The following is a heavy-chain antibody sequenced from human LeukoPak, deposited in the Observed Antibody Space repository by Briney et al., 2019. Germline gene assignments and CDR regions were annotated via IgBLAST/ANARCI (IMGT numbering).Heavy chain of an antibody. Sequence: SETLSLTCAVYGGSFSGYYWSWIRQPPGKGLGWIGEINHSGSTNYNPSLKSRVTISVDTSKNQFSLKLSSVTAADTAVYYCARGESTLMTTVFTTRSGQCYFDYWGQGTLVTVSS. CDR2: INHSGST. CDR3: ARGESTLMTTVFTTRSGQCYFDY. J-gene: IGHJ4*02. V-gene: IGHV4-34*01. CDR1: GGSFSGYY. D-gene: IGHD4-17*01.